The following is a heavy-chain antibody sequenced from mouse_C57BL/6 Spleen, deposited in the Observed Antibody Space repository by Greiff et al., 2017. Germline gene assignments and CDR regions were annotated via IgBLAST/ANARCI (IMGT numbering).Heavy chain of an antibody. V-gene: IGHV1-15*01. CDR1: GYTFTDYE. Sequence: VQRVESGAELVRPGASVTLSCKASGYTFTDYEMHWVKQTPVHGLEWIGAIDPETGGTAYNQKFKGKAILTADKSSSTAYMELRSLTSEDSAVYYCTRGGTTVVAPHFGYWGQGTTLTVSS. J-gene: IGHJ2*01. D-gene: IGHD1-1*01. CDR2: IDPETGGT. CDR3: TRGGTTVVAPHFGY.